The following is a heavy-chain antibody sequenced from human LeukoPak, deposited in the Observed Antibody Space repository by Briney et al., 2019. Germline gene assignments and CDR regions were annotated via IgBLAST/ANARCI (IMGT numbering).Heavy chain of an antibody. CDR1: GCSFSGYY. CDR2: INHSGST. J-gene: IGHJ5*02. D-gene: IGHD3-16*02. V-gene: IGHV4-34*01. CDR3: ARVTTGYVWGSYRWNWFDP. Sequence: SQTLSLTCAVYGCSFSGYYWSWIRQPPGKGREWIEEINHSGSTNYNPSLKSRATISVDTSKNQFSLKLSSVTAADTAVYYCARVTTGYVWGSYRWNWFDPWGQGTLVTVSS.